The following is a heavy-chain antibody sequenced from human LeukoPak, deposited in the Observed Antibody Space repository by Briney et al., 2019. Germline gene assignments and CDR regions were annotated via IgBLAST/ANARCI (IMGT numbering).Heavy chain of an antibody. CDR1: GFTFSSYW. CDR2: IKQDGSGK. V-gene: IGHV3-7*03. CDR3: ARDIWFGEYGYYYYGMDV. Sequence: GGSLRLSCAASGFTFSSYWMSWVRQAPGKGLEWVANIKQDGSGKYYVDSVKGRFTISRDNAKNSLYLQMNSLRAEDTAVYYCARDIWFGEYGYYYYGMDVWGQGTTVTVSS. D-gene: IGHD3-10*01. J-gene: IGHJ6*02.